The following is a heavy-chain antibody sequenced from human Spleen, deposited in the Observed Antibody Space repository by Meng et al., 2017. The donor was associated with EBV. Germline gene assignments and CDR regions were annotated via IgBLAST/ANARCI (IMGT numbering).Heavy chain of an antibody. V-gene: IGHV1-69*01. D-gene: IGHD3-10*01. CDR1: GGTFRSDA. Sequence: VQVVQSGAGVRKPGSWVKVSCKPSGGTFRSDAISWVRKAPGQGLEWMGGLIPLSDAPHYAQKFQGRVTITADESTSTHYLDLSGLRAEDTAVYYCASESGRGFTPDYWGQGTLVTVSS. CDR3: ASESGRGFTPDY. J-gene: IGHJ4*02. CDR2: LIPLSDAP.